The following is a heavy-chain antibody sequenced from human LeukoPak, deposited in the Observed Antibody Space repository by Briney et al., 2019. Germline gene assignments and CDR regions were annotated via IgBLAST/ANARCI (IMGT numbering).Heavy chain of an antibody. CDR2: IWYDGSNK. J-gene: IGHJ4*02. V-gene: IGHV3-30*02. CDR3: AKPHDYGDYSDTYYFDY. D-gene: IGHD4-17*01. CDR1: GFIFSSYG. Sequence: GGSLRLSCAASGFIFSSYGMHWVRQAPGKGLEWVAVIWYDGSNKYYADSVKGRFTISRDNSKNTLYLQMNSLRAEDTAVYYCAKPHDYGDYSDTYYFDYWGQGTLVTVSS.